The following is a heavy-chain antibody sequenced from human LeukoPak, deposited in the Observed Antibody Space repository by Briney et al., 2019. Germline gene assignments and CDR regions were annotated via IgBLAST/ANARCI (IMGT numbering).Heavy chain of an antibody. CDR3: AKPDYDLYAFDI. Sequence: GGSLRLSCAASGFTFSSYGMHWVRQAPGKGLEWVAFIRYDGSNKYYADSVKGRFTISRDNSKNTLYLQMNSLRAEDTAVYYCAKPDYDLYAFDIWGQGTMVTVSS. V-gene: IGHV3-30*02. D-gene: IGHD3-3*01. CDR1: GFTFSSYG. CDR2: IRYDGSNK. J-gene: IGHJ3*02.